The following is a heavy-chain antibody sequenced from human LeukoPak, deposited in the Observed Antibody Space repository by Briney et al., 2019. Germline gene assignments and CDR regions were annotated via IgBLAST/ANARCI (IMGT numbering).Heavy chain of an antibody. Sequence: VGSLRLSCAASGVSFSNYAMSSGREGPGKGLWWVSAICGRIGSTFSTDSVKGRFTISRDNSKTTLSLQMNSLRGEDTAVYYCVKDFVVVPGLVNYFDYWGQGTLVTVSS. V-gene: IGHV3-23*01. CDR1: GVSFSNYA. J-gene: IGHJ4*02. CDR3: VKDFVVVPGLVNYFDY. D-gene: IGHD2-2*01. CDR2: ICGRIGST.